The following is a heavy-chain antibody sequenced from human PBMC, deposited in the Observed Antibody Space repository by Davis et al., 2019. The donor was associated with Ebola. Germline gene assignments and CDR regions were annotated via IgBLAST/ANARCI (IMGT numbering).Heavy chain of an antibody. J-gene: IGHJ6*02. V-gene: IGHV4-59*08. CDR3: ARRIAAAGLYYYYYGMDV. CDR1: GGSISSYY. D-gene: IGHD6-13*01. CDR2: IYYSGST. Sequence: MPSETLSLTCTVSGGSISSYYWSWIRQPPGKGLEWIGYIYYSGSTNYNPSLKSRVTISVDTSKNQFSLKLSSVTAADTAVYYCARRIAAAGLYYYYYGMDVWGQGTTVTVSS.